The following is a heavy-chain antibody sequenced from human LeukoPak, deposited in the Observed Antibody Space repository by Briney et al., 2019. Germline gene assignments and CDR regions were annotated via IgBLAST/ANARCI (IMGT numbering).Heavy chain of an antibody. J-gene: IGHJ5*02. CDR1: GGSISSGDYH. D-gene: IGHD3-10*01. CDR2: IYYSGST. V-gene: IGHV4-30-4*01. Sequence: SETLSLTCTVSGGSISSGDYHWSWIRQPPGKGLEWIGYIYYSGSTYYNPSLKSRVTISVDTSKNQFSLKLSSVTAADTAVYYCARGGMGWFGEYNWFDPWGQGTLVTVSS. CDR3: ARGGMGWFGEYNWFDP.